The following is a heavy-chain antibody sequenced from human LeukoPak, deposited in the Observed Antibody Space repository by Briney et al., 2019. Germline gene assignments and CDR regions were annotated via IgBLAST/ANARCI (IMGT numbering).Heavy chain of an antibody. Sequence: PGGSLRLSCAASGFTVSSNYMSWVRQAPGKGLEWVSVIYSGGSTYYADSAKGRFTISRDNSKNTLYLQMNSLRAEDTAVCYCARAGRIAAAGPQNWGQGTLVTVSS. J-gene: IGHJ4*02. CDR2: IYSGGST. CDR1: GFTVSSNY. D-gene: IGHD6-13*01. V-gene: IGHV3-66*01. CDR3: ARAGRIAAAGPQN.